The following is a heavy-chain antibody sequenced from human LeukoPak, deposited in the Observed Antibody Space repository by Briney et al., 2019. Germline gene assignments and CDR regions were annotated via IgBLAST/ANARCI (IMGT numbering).Heavy chain of an antibody. D-gene: IGHD3-16*01. CDR2: ITSKYVT. Sequence: AGGSLRLSCAASGFVVSRNYMAWVRQAPGKKLEWVSAITSKYVTYYADSVKGRFVISRDNSKNTMYLQMNGLRAEDTAMYYCYGIHLGDAFDLWGQGTMVTASS. CDR3: YGIHLGDAFDL. J-gene: IGHJ3*01. CDR1: GFVVSRNY. V-gene: IGHV3-53*01.